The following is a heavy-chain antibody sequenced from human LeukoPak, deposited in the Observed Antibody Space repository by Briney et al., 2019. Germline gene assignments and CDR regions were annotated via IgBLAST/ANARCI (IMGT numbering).Heavy chain of an antibody. V-gene: IGHV1-46*03. Sequence: ASVKVSCKASGYTFTSYYTHWVRQAPGQGLEWMGIINPSGGSTSYAQKFQGRVTMTRDTSTSTVYMELSSLRSEDTAVYYCARGWYCSSTSCSEPHYWGQGTLVTVSS. CDR1: GYTFTSYY. D-gene: IGHD2-2*01. J-gene: IGHJ4*02. CDR2: INPSGGST. CDR3: ARGWYCSSTSCSEPHY.